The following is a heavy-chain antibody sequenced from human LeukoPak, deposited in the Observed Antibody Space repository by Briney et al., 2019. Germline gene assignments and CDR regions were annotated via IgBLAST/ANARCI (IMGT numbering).Heavy chain of an antibody. CDR1: GGSFSGYY. V-gene: IGHV4-34*01. CDR2: INHSGST. Sequence: SETLSLTCAVYGGSFSGYYWSWIRQPPGKGLEWIGEINHSGSTNYNPSLKSRVTISVDTSKNQFSLKLSSVTAADTAVYYCARHRQGGIYTSSWYGFDYWGQGTLVTVSS. CDR3: ARHRQGGIYTSSWYGFDY. D-gene: IGHD6-13*01. J-gene: IGHJ4*02.